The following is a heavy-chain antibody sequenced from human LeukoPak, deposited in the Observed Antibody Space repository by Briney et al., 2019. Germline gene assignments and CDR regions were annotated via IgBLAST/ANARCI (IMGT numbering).Heavy chain of an antibody. J-gene: IGHJ4*02. CDR2: IRSKANSYAT. Sequence: GGSLKLSCAASGFTFSGSVMHWVRQASGKGLEWVGRIRSKANSYATAYAASVKGRFTISRDDSENTVYLQMNSMKTEDTAVYYCTRSEGNGFDYWGQGALVTVSS. CDR1: GFTFSGSV. CDR3: TRSEGNGFDY. D-gene: IGHD2-8*01. V-gene: IGHV3-73*01.